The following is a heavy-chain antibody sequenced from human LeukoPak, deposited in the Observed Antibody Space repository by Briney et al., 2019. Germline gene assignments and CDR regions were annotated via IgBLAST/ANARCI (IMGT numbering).Heavy chain of an antibody. D-gene: IGHD6-13*01. Sequence: GGSLRLSCAASGFTFSSYAMHWVRQAPGKGLEWVAVISYDGSNKYYADSVKGRFTISRDNSKNTLYLQMNSLRAEDTAVYYCARPLGSSWYSSGWFDPWGQGTLVTVSS. J-gene: IGHJ5*02. CDR3: ARPLGSSWYSSGWFDP. CDR2: ISYDGSNK. V-gene: IGHV3-30-3*01. CDR1: GFTFSSYA.